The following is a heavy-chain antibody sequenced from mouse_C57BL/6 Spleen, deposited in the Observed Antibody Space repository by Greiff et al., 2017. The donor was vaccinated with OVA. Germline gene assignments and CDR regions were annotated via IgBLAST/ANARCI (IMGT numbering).Heavy chain of an antibody. CDR1: GYAFSSSW. V-gene: IGHV1-82*01. CDR2: IYPGDGDT. J-gene: IGHJ4*01. Sequence: VHLVESGPELVKPGASVKISCKASGYAFSSSWMNWVKQRPGKGLEWIGRIYPGDGDTNYNGKFKGKATLTADKSSSTAYMQLSSLTSEDSAVYFCAREGYYGNYDYAMDYWGQGTSVTVSS. D-gene: IGHD2-1*01. CDR3: AREGYYGNYDYAMDY.